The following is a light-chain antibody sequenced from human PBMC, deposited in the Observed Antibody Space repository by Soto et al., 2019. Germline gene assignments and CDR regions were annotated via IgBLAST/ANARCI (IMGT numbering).Light chain of an antibody. CDR3: SSYTRSSTLV. V-gene: IGLV2-14*01. CDR2: EVT. J-gene: IGLJ3*02. Sequence: QSALTQPASVSGSPGQSITISCTGTSSDVGGYDYVSWYQLHPGKAPKLMVFEVTKRPSGTSDRFSGSQSGNTASLAISGLQADDEADYYCSSYTRSSTLVFGGGTKLTVL. CDR1: SSDVGGYDY.